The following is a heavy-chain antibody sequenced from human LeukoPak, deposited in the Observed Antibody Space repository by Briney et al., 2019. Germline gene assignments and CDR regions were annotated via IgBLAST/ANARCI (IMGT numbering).Heavy chain of an antibody. CDR3: ARARSDDYYYYYMDV. CDR2: IIPIFGTA. D-gene: IGHD1-26*01. J-gene: IGHJ6*03. V-gene: IGHV1-69*05. CDR1: GGTFSSYA. Sequence: SVMVSCKASGGTFSSYAISWVRQAPGQGLERMGRIIPIFGTANYAQKFQGRVTITTDESTSTAYMELSSLRSEDTAVYYCARARSDDYYYYYMDVWGKGTTVTVSS.